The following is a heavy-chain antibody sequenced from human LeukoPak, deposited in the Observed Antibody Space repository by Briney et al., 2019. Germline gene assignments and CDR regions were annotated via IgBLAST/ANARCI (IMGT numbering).Heavy chain of an antibody. CDR3: ARDLRVYSSGWYPYYFDY. D-gene: IGHD6-19*01. CDR2: ISSSSSYI. V-gene: IGHV3-21*01. CDR1: GFTFSSCV. J-gene: IGHJ4*02. Sequence: GGSLRLSCVTSGFTFSSCVMAWVRQAPGKGLEWVSSISSSSSYIYYADSVKGRFTISRDNAKNSLYLQMNSLRAEDTAVYYCARDLRVYSSGWYPYYFDYWGQGTLVTVSS.